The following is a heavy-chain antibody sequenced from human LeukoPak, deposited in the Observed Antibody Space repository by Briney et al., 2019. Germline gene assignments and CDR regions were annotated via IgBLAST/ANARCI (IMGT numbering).Heavy chain of an antibody. CDR3: ARGPGLAMGKGYFDY. J-gene: IGHJ4*02. Sequence: GGSLTLSCAASGFTFSNYAMHWVRQAPGKGLEWVAATSHDEGNKYYADSVKGRFTISRDNSRNTLYLEVNSLRTEDTAVYYCARGPGLAMGKGYFDYCGQGTLVTVSS. CDR2: TSHDEGNK. CDR1: GFTFSNYA. D-gene: IGHD5-18*01. V-gene: IGHV3-30-3*01.